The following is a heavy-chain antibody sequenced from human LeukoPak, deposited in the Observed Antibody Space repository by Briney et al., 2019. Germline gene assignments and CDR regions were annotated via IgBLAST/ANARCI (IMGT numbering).Heavy chain of an antibody. J-gene: IGHJ4*02. V-gene: IGHV6-1*01. CDR3: ARGSSSSSWYFDY. CDR1: GDTVSSNSGT. D-gene: IGHD6-13*01. CDR2: TYYRSTWYN. Sequence: SQTLSLTCAISGDTVSSNSGTWTWIRQSPSRGLEWLGRTYYRSTWYNDYAVSVISRITINPDTSKNQFSLQLKSVIPDDTAVYYCARGSSSSSWYFDYWGQGTLVTVSS.